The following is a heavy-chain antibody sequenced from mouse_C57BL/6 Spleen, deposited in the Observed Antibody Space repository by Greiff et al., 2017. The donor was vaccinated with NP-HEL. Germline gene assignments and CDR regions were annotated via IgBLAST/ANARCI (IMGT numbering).Heavy chain of an antibody. CDR1: GFTFSSYT. D-gene: IGHD2-1*01. CDR2: ISGGGGNT. V-gene: IGHV5-9*01. CDR3: ARLGMEGLEGNCAY. Sequence: EVMLVESGGGLVKPGGSLKLSCAASGFTFSSYTMSWVRQTPEKRLEWVATISGGGGNTYYPDSVKGRFTISRDNAKNTLYLQLSRRRSEDTALYYCARLGMEGLEGNCAYCGQGTLVTVSA. J-gene: IGHJ3*01.